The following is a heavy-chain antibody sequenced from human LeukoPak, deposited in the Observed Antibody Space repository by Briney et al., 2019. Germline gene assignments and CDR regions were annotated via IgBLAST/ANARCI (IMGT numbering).Heavy chain of an antibody. CDR2: ISYDGSNK. V-gene: IGHV3-30-3*01. D-gene: IGHD3-10*01. CDR3: ASHYGFDY. J-gene: IGHJ4*02. Sequence: PGRSLRLSCAASGFTFSSYAMHWVRQAPGKGLEWVAVISYDGSNKYYADSVKGQFTISRDNSKNTLYLQMNSLRAEDTAVYYCASHYGFDYWGQGTLVTVSS. CDR1: GFTFSSYA.